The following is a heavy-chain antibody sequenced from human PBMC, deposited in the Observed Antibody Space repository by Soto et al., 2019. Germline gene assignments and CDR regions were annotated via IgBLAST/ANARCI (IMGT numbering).Heavy chain of an antibody. Sequence: SETLSLTCTVSGGSISSYYWSWIRQPPGKGLEWIGYIYYSGSTNYNPSLKSRVTISVDTSKNQFSLKLSSVTAADTAVYYCERRSTVTTFDYWGQGTLVTVSS. CDR2: IYYSGST. J-gene: IGHJ4*02. CDR1: GGSISSYY. D-gene: IGHD4-17*01. V-gene: IGHV4-59*01. CDR3: ERRSTVTTFDY.